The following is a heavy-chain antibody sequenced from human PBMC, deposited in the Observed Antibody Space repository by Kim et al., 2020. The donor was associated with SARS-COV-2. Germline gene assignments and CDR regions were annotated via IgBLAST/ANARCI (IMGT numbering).Heavy chain of an antibody. J-gene: IGHJ5*02. Sequence: SETLSLTCAVYGGSFSGYYWSWIRQPPGKGLEWIGEINHSGSTNYNPSLKSRVTISVDTSKNQFSLKLSSVTAADTAVYYCARGRRTYNWNKGNNWFDPWGQGTLVTVSS. D-gene: IGHD1-20*01. CDR1: GGSFSGYY. CDR2: INHSGST. CDR3: ARGRRTYNWNKGNNWFDP. V-gene: IGHV4-34*01.